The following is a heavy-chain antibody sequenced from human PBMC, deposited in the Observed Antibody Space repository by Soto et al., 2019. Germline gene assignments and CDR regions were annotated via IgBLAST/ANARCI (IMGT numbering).Heavy chain of an antibody. J-gene: IGHJ4*02. CDR2: ISSSSSYI. CDR3: ARDLAGGLPQHY. Sequence: EVQLVESGGGLVKPGGSLRLSCAASGFTFSSYSMNWVRQAPGKGLEWVSSISSSSSYIYYADSVKGRFTISRDNAKNSLYLQMNSLRAEDTAVYYCARDLAGGLPQHYWGQGTLVTVSS. CDR1: GFTFSSYS. V-gene: IGHV3-21*01. D-gene: IGHD4-17*01.